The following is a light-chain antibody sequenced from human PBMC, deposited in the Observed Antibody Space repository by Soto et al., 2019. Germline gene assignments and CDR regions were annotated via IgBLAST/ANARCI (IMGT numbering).Light chain of an antibody. V-gene: IGLV2-8*01. Sequence: QSALTQPPSASGSPGQSVAISCTGTSSDVGGYNYVSWYQQHPGKAPKLIIYEVNKRPSGVPDRFSGSKSGNTASLTVSGLQAEDEADYYCISYAGGFGGGTKLTVL. CDR1: SSDVGGYNY. J-gene: IGLJ3*02. CDR3: ISYAGG. CDR2: EVN.